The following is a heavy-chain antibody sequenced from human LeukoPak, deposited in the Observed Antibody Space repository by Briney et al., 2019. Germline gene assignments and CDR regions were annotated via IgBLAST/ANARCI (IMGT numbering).Heavy chain of an antibody. CDR1: GGSFSGYY. CDR2: INHSGST. J-gene: IGHJ4*02. D-gene: IGHD2-15*01. CDR3: ARGLNKYCSGGSCYSGS. V-gene: IGHV4-34*01. Sequence: SETLSLTCAVYGGSFSGYYWSWLRQPPGKGLEWVGEINHSGSTNYNPSLKKRVTISVDTSKNQFSLKLSSVTAADTAVYYCARGLNKYCSGGSCYSGSWGQGTLVTVSS.